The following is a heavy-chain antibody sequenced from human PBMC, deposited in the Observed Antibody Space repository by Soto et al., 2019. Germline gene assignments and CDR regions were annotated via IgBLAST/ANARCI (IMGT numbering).Heavy chain of an antibody. D-gene: IGHD2-15*01. CDR3: AREGLTVVTLGGMDV. CDR1: GGSISSGDYY. J-gene: IGHJ6*02. V-gene: IGHV4-30-4*01. Sequence: QVQLQESGPGLVKPSQTLSLTCTVSGGSISSGDYYWSWIRQPPGKGLEWIGYIYYSGSTYYNPSLKSRVTISVDTSKNQFSLKLSSVTAADTAVYYCAREGLTVVTLGGMDVCGQGTTVTVSS. CDR2: IYYSGST.